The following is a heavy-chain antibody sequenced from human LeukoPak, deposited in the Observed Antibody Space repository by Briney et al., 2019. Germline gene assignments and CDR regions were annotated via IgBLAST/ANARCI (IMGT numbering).Heavy chain of an antibody. CDR1: GFTFSSYG. D-gene: IGHD5-18*01. CDR3: AKDRYSYAFEYSDS. V-gene: IGHV3-30*18. CDR2: ISNDGSKK. J-gene: IGHJ4*02. Sequence: GGSLRLSCAASGFTFSSYGMHWVRQAPGKGLDWVAVISNDGSKKYYADSVRGRFTISRDNSKNTLSLQVSSLRTEDTAVYYCAKDRYSYAFEYSDSWGQGTLVTVSS.